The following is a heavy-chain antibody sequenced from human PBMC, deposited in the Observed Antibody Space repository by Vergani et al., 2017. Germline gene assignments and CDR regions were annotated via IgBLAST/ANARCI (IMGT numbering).Heavy chain of an antibody. CDR1: GFSLNTRGVS. CDR3: VYRKTESVTTACFYPFYYYYYMDV. V-gene: IGHV2-5*04. D-gene: IGHD4-11*01. J-gene: IGHJ6*03. CDR2: IYWNDDQ. Sequence: QITLKESGPTLVKPTQTLTLTCTFSGFSLNTRGVSVAWIRQPPGKALDWLALIYWNDDQHYSPSLNNRVTITKDTSKNQVVLTMTNMAYVDTVTYYCVYRKTESVTTACFYPFYYYYYMDVWGKGTTVTVSS.